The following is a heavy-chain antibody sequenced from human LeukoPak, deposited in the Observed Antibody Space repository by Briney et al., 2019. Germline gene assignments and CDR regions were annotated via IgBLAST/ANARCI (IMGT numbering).Heavy chain of an antibody. D-gene: IGHD6-19*01. CDR3: AGWSGGSDWLYHNGMDV. V-gene: IGHV1-18*01. Sequence: ASVKVSCKASGYIFTNYGFGWVRQAPGQGLEWLGWISNYNGHTNYAQKFLGRVTMTTDTYTTTGYMELRSLRSDDTAVYYCAGWSGGSDWLYHNGMDVWGQGTTVIVSS. CDR2: ISNYNGHT. CDR1: GYIFTNYG. J-gene: IGHJ6*02.